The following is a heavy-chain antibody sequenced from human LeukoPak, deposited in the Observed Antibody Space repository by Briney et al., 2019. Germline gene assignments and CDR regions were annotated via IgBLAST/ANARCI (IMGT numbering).Heavy chain of an antibody. J-gene: IGHJ4*02. CDR3: ARGGYNLVI. V-gene: IGHV4-59*01. CDR1: GGSISSYY. D-gene: IGHD5-24*01. CDR2: IYYSGST. Sequence: PSEKMSLTCTVSGGSISSYYWSWIRQPPGKGLEWIGYIYYSGSTNYNPSLKSRVTISVDTSKNQFSLKLSSVTAADTAVYYCARGGYNLVIWGQGTLVTVSS.